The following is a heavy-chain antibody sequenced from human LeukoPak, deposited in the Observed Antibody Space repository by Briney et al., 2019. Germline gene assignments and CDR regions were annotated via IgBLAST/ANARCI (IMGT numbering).Heavy chain of an antibody. J-gene: IGHJ4*02. CDR1: GYTFTGYY. V-gene: IGHV1-46*01. Sequence: ASVKVSCKASGYTFTGYYMHWVRQAPGQGLEWMGIINPSGGNTNYAQKFQGRVTMTRDTSTSTVYMGLSSLRSGDTAVYYCARFAVHRRLAVAGQFGLDYWGQGTLVTVSS. D-gene: IGHD6-19*01. CDR3: ARFAVHRRLAVAGQFGLDY. CDR2: INPSGGNT.